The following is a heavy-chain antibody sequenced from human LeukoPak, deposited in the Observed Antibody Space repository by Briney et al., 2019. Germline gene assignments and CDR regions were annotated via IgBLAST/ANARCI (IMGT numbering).Heavy chain of an antibody. Sequence: GGSLRLSCAASGFTFSSYAMSWVRQAPGKGLEWVSGISDSGGTIYYADSVKGRFTISRDNSKNSLYLQMNSLRAEDTAVYYCARDRNPWDFWSGPWVDVWGKGTTVTVSS. CDR2: ISDSGGTI. J-gene: IGHJ6*04. D-gene: IGHD3-3*01. CDR1: GFTFSSYA. V-gene: IGHV3-23*01. CDR3: ARDRNPWDFWSGPWVDV.